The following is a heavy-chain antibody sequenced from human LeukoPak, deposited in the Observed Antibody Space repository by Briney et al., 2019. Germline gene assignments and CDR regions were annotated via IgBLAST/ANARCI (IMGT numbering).Heavy chain of an antibody. Sequence: SETLSLTCTVSGGSISSYYWSWIRQPPGKGLEWIGFISYSGSTNYNPSLKNRVSISVDTSKNQFSLKLSSVTAADTAMYYCARKGSSWYNWFDPWGQGTLVTVSS. CDR3: ARKGSSWYNWFDP. CDR2: ISYSGST. CDR1: GGSISSYY. J-gene: IGHJ5*02. D-gene: IGHD6-13*01. V-gene: IGHV4-59*01.